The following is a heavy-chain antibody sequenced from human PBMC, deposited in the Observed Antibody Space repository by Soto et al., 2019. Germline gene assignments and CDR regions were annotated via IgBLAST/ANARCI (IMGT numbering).Heavy chain of an antibody. CDR1: VFTCKGYA. CDR3: AKSGQSSCVNMAV. CDR2: ISGSGDKT. V-gene: IGHV3-23*01. J-gene: IGHJ6*02. Sequence: PGGSLRLSFAASVFTCKGYAINWVRQAPGKGLEWVSTISGSGDKTYYADSVKGRFTISRDNSKNTLSLQMNSLRAEDTAVYYCAKSGQSSCVNMAVWGQGTTVTVSS. D-gene: IGHD2-2*01.